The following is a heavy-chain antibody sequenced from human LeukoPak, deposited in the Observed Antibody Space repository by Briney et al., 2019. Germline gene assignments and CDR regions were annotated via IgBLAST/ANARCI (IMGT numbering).Heavy chain of an antibody. J-gene: IGHJ3*02. V-gene: IGHV1-2*04. CDR1: GYTFTGYY. CDR2: INPNSGGT. Sequence: VASVKVSCKASGYTFTGYYMHWVRQAPGQGLEWMGWINPNSGGTNYAQKFQGWVTMTRDTSISTAYMELSRLRSDDTAVYYCARDSNSSGWYRRAFDIWGQGTMVTVSS. CDR3: ARDSNSSGWYRRAFDI. D-gene: IGHD6-19*01.